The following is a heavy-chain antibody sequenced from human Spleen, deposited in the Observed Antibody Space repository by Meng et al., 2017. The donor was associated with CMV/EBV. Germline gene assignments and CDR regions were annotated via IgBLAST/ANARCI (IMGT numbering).Heavy chain of an antibody. CDR2: IIPVFGPT. D-gene: IGHD2-8*01. V-gene: IGHV1-69*05. Sequence: VSWVRQAPGQGLEWMGGIIPVFGPTHYAQKFQGRITITTDESTTTAFMDLSSLSSEDTAMYYCASYSYHFLGYCTPANCQGSVQFDYWGQGTLVTVSS. J-gene: IGHJ4*02. CDR3: ASYSYHFLGYCTPANCQGSVQFDY.